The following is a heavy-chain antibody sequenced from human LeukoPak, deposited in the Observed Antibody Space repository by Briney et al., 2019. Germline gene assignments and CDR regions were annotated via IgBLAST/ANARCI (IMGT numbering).Heavy chain of an antibody. V-gene: IGHV3-7*01. Sequence: GGSLRLSCAASGFTFSNYWINWVRQAPGKGLEWVANIKQDGSEKYYVDSVKGRFTISRDNAKNSLYLQMNSLRAEDTAVYYCARDLRGYFDYWGQGTLVTVSS. CDR1: GFTFSNYW. D-gene: IGHD4-17*01. CDR3: ARDLRGYFDY. J-gene: IGHJ4*02. CDR2: IKQDGSEK.